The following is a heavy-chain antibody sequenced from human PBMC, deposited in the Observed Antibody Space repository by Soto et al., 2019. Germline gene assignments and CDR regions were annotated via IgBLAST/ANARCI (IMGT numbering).Heavy chain of an antibody. CDR1: GFNFNTHS. J-gene: IGHJ5*02. CDR3: ARGPMPVGAITS. D-gene: IGHD1-26*01. CDR2: ISSGSSTI. V-gene: IGHV3-48*01. Sequence: ESGGGLVQPGGSLRLSCAASGFNFNTHSMNWVRQTPGKGLEWISYISSGSSTIYYADSVKGRFTISRHNAKNSVYLQMNSLRAEDTAVYYCARGPMPVGAITSWGQGTLVTVSS.